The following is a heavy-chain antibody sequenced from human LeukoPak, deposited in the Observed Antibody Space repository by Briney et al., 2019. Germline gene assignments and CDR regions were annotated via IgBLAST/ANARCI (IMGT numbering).Heavy chain of an antibody. Sequence: GGSLRLSCTASGFTLFTFNNAWMSWVRQAPGKGLEWIGRIKSKTDGATTEYTAPVKGRFSNSRDDSKNTVYLQVNSLKTEDTAVYYCTTDLLDYWGQGTLVTVSS. CDR2: IKSKTDGATT. V-gene: IGHV3-15*01. CDR3: TTDLLDY. CDR1: GFTLFTFNNAW. J-gene: IGHJ4*02.